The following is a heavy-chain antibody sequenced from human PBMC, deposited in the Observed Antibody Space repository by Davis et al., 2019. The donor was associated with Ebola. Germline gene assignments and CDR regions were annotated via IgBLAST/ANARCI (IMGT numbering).Heavy chain of an antibody. J-gene: IGHJ3*02. V-gene: IGHV3-33*08. CDR1: GFTFSSYA. CDR3: ARVYYGVPRHAAFDI. CDR2: IWYDGSNK. Sequence: PGGSLRLSCAASGFTFSSYAMSWVRQAPGKGLEWVAVIWYDGSNKYYADSVKGRFTISRDNSKNTLYLQMNSLRAEDTAVYYCARVYYGVPRHAAFDIWGRGTMVTVSS. D-gene: IGHD3-10*02.